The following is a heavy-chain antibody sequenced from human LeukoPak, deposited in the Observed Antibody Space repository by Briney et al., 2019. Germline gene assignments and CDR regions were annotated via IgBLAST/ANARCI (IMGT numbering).Heavy chain of an antibody. V-gene: IGHV3-21*01. CDR2: ISSSSSCI. D-gene: IGHD3-9*01. CDR3: APPLGGGFDWLLLEY. Sequence: PGGSLRLLRAASGFIFSTYSMNWVPQAPGKALEGGSSISSSSSCIYYADSVKGRFTISRDNAKNSLYLQMNSLRAEDTAVYYCAPPLGGGFDWLLLEYWGRGTLVTVSS. J-gene: IGHJ4*02. CDR1: GFIFSTYS.